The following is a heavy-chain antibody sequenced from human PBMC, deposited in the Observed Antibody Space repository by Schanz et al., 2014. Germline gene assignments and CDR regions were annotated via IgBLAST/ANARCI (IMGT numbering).Heavy chain of an antibody. V-gene: IGHV3-21*04. CDR3: AQDRTVRGITYF. D-gene: IGHD3-10*02. J-gene: IGHJ4*02. Sequence: EVQLVESGGGLVQPGGSLRLSCSGFTVSAYSANWVRQAPGKGLEWVSSISSSGGHIYYADSVKGRFTITRDIAKNSLSLQMNSLRAEDTATYYCAQDRTVRGITYFWGQGTLVTVSS. CDR2: ISSSGGHI. CDR1: GFTVSAYS.